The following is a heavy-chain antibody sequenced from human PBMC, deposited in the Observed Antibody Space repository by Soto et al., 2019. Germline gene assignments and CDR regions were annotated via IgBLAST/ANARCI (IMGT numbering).Heavy chain of an antibody. V-gene: IGHV2-5*01. D-gene: IGHD6-19*01. Sequence: GPTPVNPPQTPPLTCIFSGFSLRTSGVGGGWVRQPPGKALGGLGFIYWNDDKRYSPSLKSRLTTPKDTSKNQVVLTMTNMDPVDTATYYCAKSGSSGWYGWFDPWGQGTLVTVSS. J-gene: IGHJ5*02. CDR3: AKSGSSGWYGWFDP. CDR1: GFSLRTSGVG. CDR2: IYWNDDK.